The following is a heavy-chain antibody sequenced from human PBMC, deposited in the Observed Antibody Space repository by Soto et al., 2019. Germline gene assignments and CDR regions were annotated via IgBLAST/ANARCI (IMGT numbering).Heavy chain of an antibody. Sequence: VGSLRLSCAASGFSFSISPMHWVRQAPVKVPEWVALISYDGTNKFYADSLKGRFTISRDNSKSTLYLQVDSLRPEDAAVYYCARDPKTSGGQHWAFNYFDSWGQGTLVTVYS. CDR3: ARDPKTSGGQHWAFNYFDS. D-gene: IGHD7-27*01. CDR2: ISYDGTNK. J-gene: IGHJ4*02. CDR1: GFSFSISP. V-gene: IGHV3-30-3*01.